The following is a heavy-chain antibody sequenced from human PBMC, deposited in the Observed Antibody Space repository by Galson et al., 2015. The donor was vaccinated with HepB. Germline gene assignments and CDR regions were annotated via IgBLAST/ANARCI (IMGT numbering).Heavy chain of an antibody. CDR1: GFPLSSYA. CDR3: ARSITMVRINTPDY. J-gene: IGHJ4*02. Sequence: SLRLSCPTSGFPLSSYALHWVRQAPGKGLEWVAVIAHHGKTAYYPDSVRSRFTISRDNSNNTLYLQLNSPRLEDTAVYYCARSITMVRINTPDYWGQGTLVIVSS. D-gene: IGHD3-10*01. CDR2: IAHHGKTA. V-gene: IGHV3-30*17.